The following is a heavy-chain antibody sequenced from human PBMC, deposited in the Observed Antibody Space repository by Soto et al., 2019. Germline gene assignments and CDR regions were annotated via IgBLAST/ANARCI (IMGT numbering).Heavy chain of an antibody. CDR1: GFTFSSYA. J-gene: IGHJ4*02. CDR2: ISYDGSNK. V-gene: IGHV3-30-3*01. CDR3: ARAQYSSGTYYFDY. Sequence: QVQLVESGGGVVQPGRSPRLSCAASGFTFSSYAMHWVRQAPGKGLEWVAVISYDGSNKYYADSVKGRFTISRDNSKNTLYLQMNSLRAEDTAVYYCARAQYSSGTYYFDYWGQGTLVTVSS. D-gene: IGHD6-19*01.